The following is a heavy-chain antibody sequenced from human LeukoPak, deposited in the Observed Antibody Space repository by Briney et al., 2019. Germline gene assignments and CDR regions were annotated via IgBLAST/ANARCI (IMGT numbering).Heavy chain of an antibody. V-gene: IGHV3-30-3*01. J-gene: IGHJ5*02. Sequence: TGGSLRLSCAASGFTFSSYAMHWVRQAPGKGLEWVAVISYDGSNKYYADSVKGRFTISRDNSKNTLYLQMNSLRAEDTAVYYCARGTWGTAGDWFDPWGQGTLVTVSS. CDR1: GFTFSSYA. D-gene: IGHD3-16*01. CDR3: ARGTWGTAGDWFDP. CDR2: ISYDGSNK.